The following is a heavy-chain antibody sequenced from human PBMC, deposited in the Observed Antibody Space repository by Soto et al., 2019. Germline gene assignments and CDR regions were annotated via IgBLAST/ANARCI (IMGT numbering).Heavy chain of an antibody. CDR2: IDWDDDK. CDR1: GFSLSTSGMC. J-gene: IGHJ4*02. Sequence: SGPTLLNPTQTLTLTCTFSGFSLSTSGMCVSWIRQPPGKALEWLALIDWDDDKYYSTSLKTRLTISKDTSKNQVVLTMTNMDPVDTATYYCARMARDYYDSSGYLYYFDYWGQGTLVTVSS. V-gene: IGHV2-70*01. D-gene: IGHD3-22*01. CDR3: ARMARDYYDSSGYLYYFDY.